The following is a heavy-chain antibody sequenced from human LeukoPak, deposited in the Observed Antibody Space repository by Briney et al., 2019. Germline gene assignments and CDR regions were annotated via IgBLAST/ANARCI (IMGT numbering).Heavy chain of an antibody. Sequence: GGSLRLSCAASGFTFSGSAMHWVRQASGKGLEWVGRIRSKANSYATAYAASVKGRFTISRDDSKNTAYLQMNSLKTEDTAVYYCTREGTYYYGSDKFDYWGQGTLVTVSS. CDR1: GFTFSGSA. J-gene: IGHJ4*02. CDR2: IRSKANSYAT. V-gene: IGHV3-73*01. CDR3: TREGTYYYGSDKFDY. D-gene: IGHD3-10*01.